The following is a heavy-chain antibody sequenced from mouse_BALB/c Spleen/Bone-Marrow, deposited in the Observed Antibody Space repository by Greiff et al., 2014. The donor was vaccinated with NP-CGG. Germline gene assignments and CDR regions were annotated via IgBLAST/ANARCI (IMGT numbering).Heavy chain of an antibody. J-gene: IGHJ4*01. CDR3: ARQLGPPYAMDY. V-gene: IGHV1-54*01. D-gene: IGHD3-1*01. CDR2: INPGSGGT. CDR1: GYAFTNYL. Sequence: VQLQQSGAELVRPGTSVKVSCEASGYAFTNYLIEWVKQRPGQGLEWIGVINPGSGGTNYNEKFKGKATLTADKSSSTAYMQLSSLTSDDSAVYFCARQLGPPYAMDYWGQGTSVTVSS.